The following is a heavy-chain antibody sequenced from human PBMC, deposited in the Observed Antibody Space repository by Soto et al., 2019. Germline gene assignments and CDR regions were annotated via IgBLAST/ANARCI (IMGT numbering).Heavy chain of an antibody. J-gene: IGHJ6*02. D-gene: IGHD6-6*01. CDR1: GFTFSSYS. CDR2: ISSSSSYI. Sequence: ESGGGLVKPGGSLRLSCAASGFTFSSYSMNWVRQAPGKGLEWVSSISSSSSYIYYADSVKGRFTISRDNAKNSLYLQMNSLRAEDTAVYYCARDSEYSSSSYYGMDVWGQGTTVTVSS. CDR3: ARDSEYSSSSYYGMDV. V-gene: IGHV3-21*01.